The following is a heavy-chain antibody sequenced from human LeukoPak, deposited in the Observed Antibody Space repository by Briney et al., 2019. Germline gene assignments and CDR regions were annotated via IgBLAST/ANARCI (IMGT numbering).Heavy chain of an antibody. V-gene: IGHV3-7*01. CDR3: ARGGAGCGEIRGEYADY. CDR1: GFTFTTYW. D-gene: IGHD3-16*01. CDR2: IKQDGSEK. Sequence: GGSLRLSCAASGFTFTTYWMSWVRQAPGKGLEWVANIKQDGSEKYYVDSVKGRFTISRDNAKTSLYLQMNSLRAEDTAVYYCARGGAGCGEIRGEYADYWGQGTLVTVSS. J-gene: IGHJ4*02.